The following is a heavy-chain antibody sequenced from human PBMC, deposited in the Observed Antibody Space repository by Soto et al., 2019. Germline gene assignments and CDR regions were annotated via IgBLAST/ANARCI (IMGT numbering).Heavy chain of an antibody. CDR3: ARCYCTVGSCYTCWHFDL. J-gene: IGHJ2*01. CDR2: IGPYNGNT. Sequence: QAQLVQSGAEVKKPGASVKVSCQAGGYTFADYGISWVRQAPGQGLEWVGWIGPYNGNTNYAQNLQDRVTMTTDTSTNTAYMELRSLRSDYTALYYCARCYCTVGSCYTCWHFDLWGRGTLLTVSS. D-gene: IGHD2-15*01. CDR1: GYTFADYG. V-gene: IGHV1-18*01.